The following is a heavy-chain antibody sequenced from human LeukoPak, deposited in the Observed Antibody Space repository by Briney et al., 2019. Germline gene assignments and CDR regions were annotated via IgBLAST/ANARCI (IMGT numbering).Heavy chain of an antibody. V-gene: IGHV4-39*01. Sequence: SETLSLTCTVSGGSISSSSYYWGWIRQPPGKGLEWSGSIYYSGSTYYNPSLKSRVTISVDTSKNQFSLKLSSVTAADTAVYYCAHFRGGSFDFWGQGTMVTVSS. D-gene: IGHD3-16*01. CDR2: IYYSGST. CDR3: AHFRGGSFDF. J-gene: IGHJ3*01. CDR1: GGSISSSSYY.